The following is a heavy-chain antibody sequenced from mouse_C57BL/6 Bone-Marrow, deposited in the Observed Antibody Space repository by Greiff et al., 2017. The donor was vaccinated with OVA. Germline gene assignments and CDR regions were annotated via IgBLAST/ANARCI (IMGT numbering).Heavy chain of an antibody. V-gene: IGHV1-81*01. CDR1: GYTFTSYG. Sequence: VQLQQSGAELARPGASVKLSCKASGYTFTSYGISWVKQRTGQGLEWIGEIYPRSGNTYYNEKFKGKATLTADKSSSTAYMELRSLTSEDSAVYFCARSGYGSSYGAMDYWGQGTSVTGSS. D-gene: IGHD1-1*01. CDR2: IYPRSGNT. CDR3: ARSGYGSSYGAMDY. J-gene: IGHJ4*01.